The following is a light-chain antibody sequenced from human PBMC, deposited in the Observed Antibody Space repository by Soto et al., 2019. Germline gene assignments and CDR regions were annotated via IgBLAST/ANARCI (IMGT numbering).Light chain of an antibody. J-gene: IGKJ1*01. CDR3: QQYSNWRT. V-gene: IGKV3-15*01. Sequence: EIVMTQSPATLSVSPWERATLSCRASESITNNLAWYQQKPGQAPRLLIYGASTRATGIPARFSGSGSGTDFTLTISGLQSEDFAVYYCQQYSNWRTFGQGTKVDIK. CDR1: ESITNN. CDR2: GAS.